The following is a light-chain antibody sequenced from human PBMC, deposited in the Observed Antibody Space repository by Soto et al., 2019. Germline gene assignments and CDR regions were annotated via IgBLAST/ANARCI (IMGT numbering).Light chain of an antibody. CDR2: WAS. V-gene: IGKV4-1*01. Sequence: DIVMTQSPDSLAVSLGERATINCKSSQSVLHSSTNKNYLGWYQQKPGHPPKVLIYWASTRASGVPDRFSGSGSGTDFTLTISDLQAEDVAVYYCQQYYSSPLSFGGGTKVEIK. J-gene: IGKJ4*01. CDR3: QQYYSSPLS. CDR1: QSVLHSSTNKNY.